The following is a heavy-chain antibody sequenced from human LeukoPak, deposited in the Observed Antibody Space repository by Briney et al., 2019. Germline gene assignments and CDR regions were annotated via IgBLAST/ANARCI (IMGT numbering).Heavy chain of an antibody. Sequence: GGSLRLSCAASGFTFNSYWMSWVRQAPGKGLEWVANIKEDGSEKYYVDSVRGRFTISRDNAKNSLYLQMNSLRAEDTAVYYCARRGLTSGSYTKYFQHWGQGTLVTVSS. CDR3: ARRGLTSGSYTKYFQH. CDR1: GFTFNSYW. CDR2: IKEDGSEK. J-gene: IGHJ1*01. D-gene: IGHD1-26*01. V-gene: IGHV3-7*01.